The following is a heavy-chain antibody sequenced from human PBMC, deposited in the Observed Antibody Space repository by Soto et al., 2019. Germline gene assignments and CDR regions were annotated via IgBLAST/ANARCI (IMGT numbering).Heavy chain of an antibody. D-gene: IGHD3-22*01. CDR3: ARHGIPHDKDYYDRSGYYLVFDY. Sequence: SEILSLTCAVPGGSISTYYWSWIRQPPGKGLEWIGYIYYSGSTNYNPSLKSRVTISVDTSKNQFSLKLNSVTAADTAVYYCARHGIPHDKDYYDRSGYYLVFDYWGQGTLVTVSS. CDR1: GGSISTYY. J-gene: IGHJ4*02. V-gene: IGHV4-59*08. CDR2: IYYSGST.